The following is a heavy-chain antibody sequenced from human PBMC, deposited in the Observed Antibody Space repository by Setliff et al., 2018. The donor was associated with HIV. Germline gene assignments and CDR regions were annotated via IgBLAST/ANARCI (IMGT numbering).Heavy chain of an antibody. CDR1: GYSFSSYG. V-gene: IGHV1-18*01. Sequence: RASVKVSCKASGYSFSSYGVSWVRQAPGQGLEWMGWISVYNGNTNYTQKLQNRVTMTTDTSTSTAYMELRSLRSDDTAVYYCARDLFTVPSREGYDYWGQGTLVTVSS. J-gene: IGHJ4*02. CDR2: ISVYNGNT. CDR3: ARDLFTVPSREGYDY. D-gene: IGHD1-26*01.